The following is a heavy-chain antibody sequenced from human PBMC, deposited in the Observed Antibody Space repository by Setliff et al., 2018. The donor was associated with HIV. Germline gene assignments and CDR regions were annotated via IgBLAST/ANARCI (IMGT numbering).Heavy chain of an antibody. CDR2: INPNSGGT. V-gene: IGHV1-2*06. J-gene: IGHJ3*02. Sequence: ASVKVSCKASGYIFSDYYIHWVRQTPGQGLEWMGRINPNSGGTDYAQKFQGRVTMTRDTSIRTVYMELSSLRSDDTALYYCATDREKWEGYYKYYFMDVWGMRWDTAMGDAFDIWGQGTMVTVSS. CDR1: GYIFSDYY. D-gene: IGHD5-18*01. CDR3: ATDREKWEGYYKYYFMDVWGMRWDTAMGDAFDI.